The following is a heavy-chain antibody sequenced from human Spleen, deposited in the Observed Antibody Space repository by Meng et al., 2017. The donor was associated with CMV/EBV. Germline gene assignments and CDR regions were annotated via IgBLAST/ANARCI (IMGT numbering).Heavy chain of an antibody. CDR3: VKDADGYMRH. J-gene: IGHJ1*01. CDR1: GFTFHEYT. D-gene: IGHD5-12*01. V-gene: IGHV3-43*01. CDR2: ITWDSTNR. Sequence: LSCAASGFTFHEYTMHWVRQAPGKGLEWVSLITWDSTNRYYADSVKGRFTISRDNSKTSLHLQMNSLTTEDTALYYCVKDADGYMRHWGQGTLVTVSS.